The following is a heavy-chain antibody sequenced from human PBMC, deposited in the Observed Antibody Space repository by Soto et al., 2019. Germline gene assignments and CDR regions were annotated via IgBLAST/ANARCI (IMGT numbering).Heavy chain of an antibody. V-gene: IGHV4-39*01. CDR1: GGSISSSSYY. J-gene: IGHJ4*02. D-gene: IGHD2-15*01. CDR2: IYYSGST. Sequence: SETLSLTCTVSGGSISSSSYYWGWIRQPPGKGLEWIGSIYYSGSTYYNPSLKSRVTISVDTSKNQFSLKLSSVTAADTAVYXCARHTPAISISDHWGQGTLVTVSS. CDR3: ARHTPAISISDH.